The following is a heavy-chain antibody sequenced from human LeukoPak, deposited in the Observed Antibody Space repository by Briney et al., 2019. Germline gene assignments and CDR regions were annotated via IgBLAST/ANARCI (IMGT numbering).Heavy chain of an antibody. Sequence: GASVKVSCKASGYTFTGYYMHWVRQAPGQGLEWMGWINPNSGGTNYAQKFQGRVTMTRDTSISTAYMELSRLRSDDTAVYYCARDRGSGWYGAFDIWGQGTMVTVSS. CDR3: ARDRGSGWYGAFDI. CDR1: GYTFTGYY. V-gene: IGHV1-2*02. D-gene: IGHD6-19*01. CDR2: INPNSGGT. J-gene: IGHJ3*02.